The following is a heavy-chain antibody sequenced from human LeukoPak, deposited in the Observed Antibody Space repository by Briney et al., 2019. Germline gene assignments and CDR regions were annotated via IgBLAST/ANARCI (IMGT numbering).Heavy chain of an antibody. V-gene: IGHV1-46*01. CDR3: STLPECTLTTPSHYGMEA. CDR1: GYTFTRYY. CDR2: INPSGGSK. J-gene: IGHJ6*02. D-gene: IGHD4-11*01. Sequence: ASVKVPCKASGYTFTRYYMHWVRQPPAQGLEWVGIINPSGGSKSYAQKFQERVNMTRDTSTSTVYMEVRRWSTEDTGVNYVSTLPECTLTTPSHYGMEAWGQGTTVTVSS.